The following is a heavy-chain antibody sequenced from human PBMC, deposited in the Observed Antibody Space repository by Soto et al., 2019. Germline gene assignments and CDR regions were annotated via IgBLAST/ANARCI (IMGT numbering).Heavy chain of an antibody. J-gene: IGHJ5*02. Sequence: SETLSLTCTVSGDSITSSTYYWDWIRQPPGKGLEWIGTVYHSGSTNYNPSLKSRVTISVDTSKNQFSLKLSSVTAADTAVYYCARGLKAVVVPAARDNWFDPWGQGTLVTVSS. CDR1: GDSITSSTYY. CDR3: ARGLKAVVVPAARDNWFDP. V-gene: IGHV4-39*07. CDR2: VYHSGST. D-gene: IGHD2-2*01.